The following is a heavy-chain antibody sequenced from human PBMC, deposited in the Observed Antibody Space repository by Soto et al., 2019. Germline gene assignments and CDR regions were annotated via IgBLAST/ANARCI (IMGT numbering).Heavy chain of an antibody. Sequence: QVQLVQSGAEVKKPGASVKVSCKASGYRFTTQPIHWVRQAPGQGLEWMGWINSGNGYIQYSQKFQGRVTSTRDTSVNTAYMELSSLRTEDTAIDYCASRPDRGGGPFDYWGQGTLVTVSS. CDR1: GYRFTTQP. V-gene: IGHV1-3*01. J-gene: IGHJ4*02. CDR3: ASRPDRGGGPFDY. D-gene: IGHD3-10*01. CDR2: INSGNGYI.